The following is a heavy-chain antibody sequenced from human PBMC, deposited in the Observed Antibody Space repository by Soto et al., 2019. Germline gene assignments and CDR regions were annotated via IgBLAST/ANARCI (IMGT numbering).Heavy chain of an antibody. V-gene: IGHV3-30-3*01. CDR1: RFTFSSYA. CDR3: ARESEALDY. CDR2: ISYDGSNK. J-gene: IGHJ4*02. Sequence: ESGGGVVQPGTSLRLSCAASRFTFSSYAMHWVRQAPGKGLEWVAIISYDGSNKYYADSVKGRSTISRDNSKNTLYLQMNSLTAEDTAVYYCARESEALDYWGQGTLVTVSS.